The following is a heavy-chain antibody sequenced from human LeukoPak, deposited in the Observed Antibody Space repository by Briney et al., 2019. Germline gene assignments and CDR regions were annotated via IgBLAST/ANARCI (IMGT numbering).Heavy chain of an antibody. CDR1: GGSISRDDYY. J-gene: IGHJ4*02. V-gene: IGHV3-11*01. Sequence: LSLTCSVSGGSISRDDYYMSWIRQAPGKGLEWVSYISSSGSTIYYADSVKGRFTISRDNAKNSLYLQMNSLRAEDTAVYYCARDQSSVYNFDYWGQGTLVTVSS. CDR3: ARDQSSVYNFDY. CDR2: ISSSGSTI. D-gene: IGHD6-6*01.